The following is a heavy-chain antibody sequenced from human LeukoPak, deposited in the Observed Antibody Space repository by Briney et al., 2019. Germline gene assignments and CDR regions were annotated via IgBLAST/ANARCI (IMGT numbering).Heavy chain of an antibody. CDR2: ISGSGDNT. J-gene: IGHJ5*02. CDR1: GFTFSNYA. D-gene: IGHD3-10*01. CDR3: AKDPVYMVRGVIITSNWFDP. Sequence: PGGSLRLSCAASGFTFSNYAMSWVRQAPGKGLEWVSAISGSGDNTYYADSAKGRFTISRDNSKKTLSLQMNSLRAEDTAVHYCAKDPVYMVRGVIITSNWFDPWGQGTLVTVSS. V-gene: IGHV3-23*01.